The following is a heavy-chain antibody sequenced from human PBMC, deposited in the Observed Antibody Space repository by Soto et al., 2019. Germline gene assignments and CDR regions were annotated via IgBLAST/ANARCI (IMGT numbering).Heavy chain of an antibody. V-gene: IGHV3-7*01. CDR3: ATVYSSSFDY. D-gene: IGHD6-6*01. J-gene: IGHJ4*02. CDR1: GFTFSIYW. CDR2: IKQDGSEK. Sequence: GGSLRLSCAASGFTFSIYWMSWVRQAPGKGLEWVANIKQDGSEKYYVGSLKGRFTISRDNAKNSLYLQMNSLRAEDTAVYFCATVYSSSFDYWGQGTLGTVSS.